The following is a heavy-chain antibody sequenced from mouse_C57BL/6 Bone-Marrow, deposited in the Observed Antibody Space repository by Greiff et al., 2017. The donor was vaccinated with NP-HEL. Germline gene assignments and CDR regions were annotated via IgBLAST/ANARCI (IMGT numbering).Heavy chain of an antibody. Sequence: EVQLVESGPELVKPGASVKIPCKASGYTFTDYNMDWVKQSHGKSLEWIGDINPNNGGTIYNQKFKGKATLTVDKSSSTAYMELRSLTSEDTAVYDCAAMVTTGSWFAYWGQGTLVTVSA. J-gene: IGHJ3*01. D-gene: IGHD2-2*01. V-gene: IGHV1-18*01. CDR3: AAMVTTGSWFAY. CDR1: GYTFTDYN. CDR2: INPNNGGT.